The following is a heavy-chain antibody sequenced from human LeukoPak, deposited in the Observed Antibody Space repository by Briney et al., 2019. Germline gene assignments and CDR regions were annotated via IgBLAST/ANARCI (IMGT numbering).Heavy chain of an antibody. CDR1: GFTFSSYA. CDR2: ISYDGSNK. CDR3: ARGGDILTGSIV. V-gene: IGHV3-30-3*01. D-gene: IGHD3-9*01. Sequence: GGSLRLSCAASGFTFSSYAMHWVRQAPGKGLEWVAVISYDGSNKYYADSVKGRFTISRDSSKNTLYMQMNSLRAEDTAVYYCARGGDILTGSIVWGQGTLVTVSS. J-gene: IGHJ4*02.